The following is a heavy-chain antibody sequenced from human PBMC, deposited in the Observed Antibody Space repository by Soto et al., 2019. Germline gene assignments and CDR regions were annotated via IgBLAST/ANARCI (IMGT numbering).Heavy chain of an antibody. CDR2: ISYDGSNK. J-gene: IGHJ6*02. Sequence: GGSLRLSCAASGFTFSSYGMHWVRQAPGKGLEWVAVISYDGSNKYYADSVKGRFTISRDNSKNTLYLQMNSLRAEDTAVYYCAKDLARYYYYYYGMDVWGQGTTVTVS. V-gene: IGHV3-30*18. CDR1: GFTFSSYG. CDR3: AKDLARYYYYYYGMDV.